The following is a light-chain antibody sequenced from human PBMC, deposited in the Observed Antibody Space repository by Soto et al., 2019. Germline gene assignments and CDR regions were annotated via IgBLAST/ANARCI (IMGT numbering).Light chain of an antibody. CDR3: QQLQGYPIT. CDR2: AAS. Sequence: ILLTQSPSSLSASVGDRVTITCRASQGIDTSLAWYQQKPGKAPKLLIYAASKFQSGVPSRLGGSGSGPHFTLTIGRLQPEHFETCYCQQLQGYPITFGQGTRLE. V-gene: IGKV1-9*01. CDR1: QGIDTS. J-gene: IGKJ5*01.